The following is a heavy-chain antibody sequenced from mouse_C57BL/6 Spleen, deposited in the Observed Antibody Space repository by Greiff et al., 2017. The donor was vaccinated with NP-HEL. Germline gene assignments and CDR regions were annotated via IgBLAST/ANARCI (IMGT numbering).Heavy chain of an antibody. Sequence: QVQLQQSGAELARPGASVKMSCKASGYTFTSYTMHWVKQRPGQGLEWIGYINPSSGYTKYNQKFKDKATLTADKSSSTAYMQLSILTSEDSAVYYCARDWAWFAYWGQGTLVTVSA. CDR1: GYTFTSYT. CDR3: ARDWAWFAY. J-gene: IGHJ3*01. V-gene: IGHV1-4*01. D-gene: IGHD4-1*01. CDR2: INPSSGYT.